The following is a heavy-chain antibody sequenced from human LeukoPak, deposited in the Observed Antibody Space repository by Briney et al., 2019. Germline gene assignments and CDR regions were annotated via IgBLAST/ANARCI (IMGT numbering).Heavy chain of an antibody. V-gene: IGHV1-69*06. D-gene: IGHD4-17*01. J-gene: IGHJ3*02. CDR3: ARDKNLRWLHAFDI. CDR2: IIPIFGTA. CDR1: GGTFSSYA. Sequence: ASVKVSCKASGGTFSSYAISWVRQAPGQGLEWMGGIIPIFGTANYAQKFQGRVTITADKSTSTAYMELSSLRSEDTAVYYCARDKNLRWLHAFDIWGQGTMVTVSS.